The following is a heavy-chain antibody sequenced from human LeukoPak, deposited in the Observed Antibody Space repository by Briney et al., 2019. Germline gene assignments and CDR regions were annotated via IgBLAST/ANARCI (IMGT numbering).Heavy chain of an antibody. CDR1: GYTFTNYD. V-gene: IGHV1-8*01. D-gene: IGHD3-3*01. CDR2: MNPKNGDR. Sequence: ASVKVSCKASGYTFTNYDINWVRQATGQGLEWLGWMNPKNGDRGYAQKFLGRVTMALDISTNTAYMELTSLRSEDTAVYFCARDYTDFWSGDYSGSWFDPWGQGTLVTVSS. CDR3: ARDYTDFWSGDYSGSWFDP. J-gene: IGHJ5*02.